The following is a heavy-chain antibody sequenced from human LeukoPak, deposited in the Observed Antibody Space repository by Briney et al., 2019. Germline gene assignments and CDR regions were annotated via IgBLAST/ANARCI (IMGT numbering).Heavy chain of an antibody. V-gene: IGHV3-9*01. Sequence: PGRSLRLSCAASGFTFDDYAMHWVRHAPGKGLEWVSGISWNSGSIGYADSVKGRFTISRDNAKNSLYLQMNSLRAEDTALYYCARDPGYCSGGSCPNFDYWGQGTLVTVSS. D-gene: IGHD2-15*01. J-gene: IGHJ4*02. CDR1: GFTFDDYA. CDR2: ISWNSGSI. CDR3: ARDPGYCSGGSCPNFDY.